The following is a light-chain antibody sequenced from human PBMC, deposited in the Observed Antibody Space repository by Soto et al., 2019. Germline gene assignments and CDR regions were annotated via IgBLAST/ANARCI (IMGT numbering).Light chain of an antibody. CDR3: QQCGSSST. Sequence: EIVWTQSPGTLSLSPGERATLSGRASQTFSNSFLSWFQQIPGQAPRLLIYGASMRATGIPDRFSGSGSGTDFTLTIRRLEPEDFAVYYCQQCGSSSTFGQGTRLEIK. J-gene: IGKJ5*01. CDR2: GAS. V-gene: IGKV3-20*01. CDR1: QTFSNSF.